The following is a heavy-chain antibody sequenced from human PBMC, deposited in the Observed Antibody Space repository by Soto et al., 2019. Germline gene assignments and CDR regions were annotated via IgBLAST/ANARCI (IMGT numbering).Heavy chain of an antibody. CDR3: ARGDFNYGQYFFDS. CDR2: ISPNSGAT. Sequence: GASVKVSCKASGYTFSDHYMHWVRQAPGQEFEWMGWISPNSGATMYAPKFQDRVMLTRDESTRTAYMDLGRLTSDDTAMYYCARGDFNYGQYFFDSWGLGTLVTVSS. D-gene: IGHD3-10*01. V-gene: IGHV1-2*02. J-gene: IGHJ4*02. CDR1: GYTFSDHY.